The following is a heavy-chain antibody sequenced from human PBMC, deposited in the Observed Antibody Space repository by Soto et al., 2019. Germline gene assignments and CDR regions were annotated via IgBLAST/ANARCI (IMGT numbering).Heavy chain of an antibody. CDR1: GGSITSNY. V-gene: IGHV4-59*01. CDR3: TGDTRYYYGMDV. Sequence: PSETLSLTCTVSGGSITSNYWSWIRHPQGKGLEWIGYIYYRGTTNYHPSLKSRINTSASTSNNQFSRQLTSVTAADTAVYYCTGDTRYYYGMDVWGQGTTVTVS. J-gene: IGHJ6*02. CDR2: IYYRGTT.